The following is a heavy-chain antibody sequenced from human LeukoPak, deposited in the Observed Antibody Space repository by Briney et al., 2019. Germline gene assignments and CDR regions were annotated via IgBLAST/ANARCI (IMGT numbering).Heavy chain of an antibody. CDR1: GFTFSSYE. CDR3: ARELDITMIVGSWFDP. D-gene: IGHD3-22*01. V-gene: IGHV3-48*03. CDR2: ISRSGSTI. J-gene: IGHJ5*02. Sequence: GGSLRLSCAASGFTFSSYEMNWVRQAPGKGLEWVSYISRSGSTIYYADSVKGRFTISRDNAKNSLYLQMNSLRAEDTALYYCARELDITMIVGSWFDPWGQGTLVTVSS.